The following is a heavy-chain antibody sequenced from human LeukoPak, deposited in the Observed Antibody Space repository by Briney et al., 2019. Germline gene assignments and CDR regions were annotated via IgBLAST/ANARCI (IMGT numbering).Heavy chain of an antibody. D-gene: IGHD5-18*01. CDR2: IIPIFGTA. Sequence: SVKVSCKASGGTFSSYAISWVRQAPGQGLEWMGGIIPIFGTANCAQKFQGRVTITTDESTSTAYMELSSLRSEDTAVYYCAGDPSPPSYGSPIFDYWGQGTLVTVSS. V-gene: IGHV1-69*05. J-gene: IGHJ4*02. CDR3: AGDPSPPSYGSPIFDY. CDR1: GGTFSSYA.